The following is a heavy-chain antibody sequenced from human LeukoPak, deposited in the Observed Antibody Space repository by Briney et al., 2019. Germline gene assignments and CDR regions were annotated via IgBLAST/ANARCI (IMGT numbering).Heavy chain of an antibody. V-gene: IGHV1-8*01. D-gene: IGHD6-13*01. J-gene: IGHJ4*02. CDR3: VRGQIAAAGTWGLRY. CDR1: GYTFTSYD. CDR2: MNPNSGNT. Sequence: EASVKVSCKASGYTFTSYDINWVRQATGQGLEWMGWMNPNSGNTGYAQKFQGRVTMTRNTSISTAYMELSSLRSEDTAVYYCVRGQIAAAGTWGLRYWGQGTLVTVSS.